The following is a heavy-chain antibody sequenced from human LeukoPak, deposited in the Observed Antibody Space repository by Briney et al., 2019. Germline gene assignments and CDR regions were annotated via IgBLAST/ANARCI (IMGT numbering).Heavy chain of an antibody. J-gene: IGHJ4*02. CDR3: ARGNSGWYFDY. V-gene: IGHV3-66*01. CDR2: IYSGGST. D-gene: IGHD6-19*01. Sequence: GGSLRLSCAASGFTFSSYAMSWVRQAPGKGLEWVSVIYSGGSTYYADSVKGRFTISRDNAKNSLYLQMNSLRAEDTAVYYCARGNSGWYFDYWGQGTLVTVSS. CDR1: GFTFSSYA.